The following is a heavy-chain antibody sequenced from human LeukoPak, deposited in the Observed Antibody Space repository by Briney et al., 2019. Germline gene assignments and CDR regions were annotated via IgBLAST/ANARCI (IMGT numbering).Heavy chain of an antibody. D-gene: IGHD6-13*01. CDR1: GFTFSSYS. CDR2: ISSSSYI. Sequence: GGSLRLSCAASGFTFSSYSMNWVRQAPGKGLEWVSSISSSSYIYYADSVKGRFTISRDNAKNSLYLQMNSLRAEDTAVYYCAREGVAAAANFDYWGQGTLVTVSS. CDR3: AREGVAAAANFDY. V-gene: IGHV3-21*01. J-gene: IGHJ4*02.